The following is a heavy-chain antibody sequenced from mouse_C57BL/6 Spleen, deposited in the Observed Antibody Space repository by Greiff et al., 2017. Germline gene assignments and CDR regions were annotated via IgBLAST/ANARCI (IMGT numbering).Heavy chain of an antibody. D-gene: IGHD4-1*01. CDR3: VRDWPGFAY. J-gene: IGHJ3*01. V-gene: IGHV10-1*01. Sequence: EVKLMESGGGLVQPKGSLKLSCAASGFSFNTYAMNWVRQAPGKGLEWVARIRSKSNNYATYYADSVKDRFTISRDDSESMLYLQMNNLKTEDTAMYYCVRDWPGFAYWGQGTLVTVSA. CDR1: GFSFNTYA. CDR2: IRSKSNNYAT.